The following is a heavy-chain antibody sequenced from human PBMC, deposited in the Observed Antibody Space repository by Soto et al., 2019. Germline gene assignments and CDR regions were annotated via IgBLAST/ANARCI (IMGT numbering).Heavy chain of an antibody. D-gene: IGHD1-26*01. V-gene: IGHV3-72*01. CDR2: SRNRANSYST. J-gene: IGHJ4*02. CDR3: ASSGSYQPFDY. CDR1: GFTFSDHY. Sequence: GGSLRLSCAASGFTFSDHYMDWVRQAPGKGLEWVGRSRNRANSYSTEYAASVKGRFTISRDDSKNSLYLQMNSLITDDTAMYYCASSGSYQPFDYWGLGTLVTVSS.